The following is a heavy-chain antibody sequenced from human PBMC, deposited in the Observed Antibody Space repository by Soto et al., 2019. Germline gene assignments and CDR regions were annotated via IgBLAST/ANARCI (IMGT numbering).Heavy chain of an antibody. CDR3: ARDRHSSGRPKGHYYYYGMDV. D-gene: IGHD6-19*01. CDR2: ISAYNGNT. CDR1: GYTFTTHG. Sequence: GASVKVSCKASGYTFTTHGISWVRQAPGQGLEWMGWISAYNGNTNYAQKLQGRVTMTTDTSTSTAYMELRSLRSDDTAVYYCARDRHSSGRPKGHYYYYGMDVWGQGTTVTVSS. J-gene: IGHJ6*02. V-gene: IGHV1-18*01.